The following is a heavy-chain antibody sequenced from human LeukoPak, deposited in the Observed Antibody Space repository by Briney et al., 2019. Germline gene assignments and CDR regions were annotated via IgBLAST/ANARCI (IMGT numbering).Heavy chain of an antibody. J-gene: IGHJ3*02. CDR1: GFTFSSYA. CDR2: ISYDGSNK. CDR3: ARDLSKLEAFDI. Sequence: GRSLRLSCAASGFTFSSYAMHWVRQAPGKGLEWVAVISYDGSNKYYADSVKGRFTISRDNSKNTLYLQMNSLRAEDTVVYYCARDLSKLEAFDIWGQGTMVTVYS. D-gene: IGHD4-11*01. V-gene: IGHV3-30*04.